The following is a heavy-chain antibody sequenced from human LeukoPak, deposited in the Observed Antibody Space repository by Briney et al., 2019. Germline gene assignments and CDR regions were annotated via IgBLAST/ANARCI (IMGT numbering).Heavy chain of an antibody. CDR3: ARVTGIFDY. CDR1: GGSISSSNYY. J-gene: IGHJ4*02. V-gene: IGHV4-39*07. Sequence: KPSETLSLTCTVSGGSISSSNYYWGWIRQPPGKGLEWIGSIYYSGSTYYNPSLKSRVTISIDTSKNQFSLKLSSVTAADTAVYYCARVTGIFDYWGQGALVTVSS. CDR2: IYYSGST. D-gene: IGHD1-1*01.